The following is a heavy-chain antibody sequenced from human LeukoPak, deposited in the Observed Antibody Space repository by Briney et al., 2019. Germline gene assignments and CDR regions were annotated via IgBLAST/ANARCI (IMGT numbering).Heavy chain of an antibody. CDR1: DDSISDYY. CDR2: IYHSGST. CDR3: ARENGSGSYYKADWYFDL. V-gene: IGHV4-38-2*02. D-gene: IGHD3-10*01. Sequence: SETLSLTCTVSDDSISDYYWGWIRQPPGKGLEWIGSIYHSGSTYYNPSLKSRVTISVDTSKNQFSLKLSSVTAADTAVYYCARENGSGSYYKADWYFDLWGRGTLVTVSS. J-gene: IGHJ2*01.